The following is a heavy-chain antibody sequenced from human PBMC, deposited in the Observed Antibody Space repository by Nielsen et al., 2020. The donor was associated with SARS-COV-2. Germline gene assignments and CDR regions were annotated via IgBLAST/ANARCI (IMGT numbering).Heavy chain of an antibody. Sequence: WIRQPPGKGLEWIGEINHSGSTYYNPSLKSRVTISVDKSKNQFSLKLSSVTAADTAVYYCARVPRGKVRKIIMKIASHALDVWGQGTTVTVSS. D-gene: IGHD3-16*01. V-gene: IGHV4-34*01. CDR3: ARVPRGKVRKIIMKIASHALDV. CDR2: INHSGST. J-gene: IGHJ6*02.